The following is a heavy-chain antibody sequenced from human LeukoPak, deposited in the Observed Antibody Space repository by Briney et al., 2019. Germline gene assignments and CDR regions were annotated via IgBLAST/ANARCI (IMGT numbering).Heavy chain of an antibody. D-gene: IGHD3-10*01. CDR1: GFSFSAFG. CDR2: IWFDGSNK. Sequence: GMTLRLSCAASGFSFSAFGMHWVRQSPGKGLEWVSIIWFDGSNKYGADSVKGRFTISRDNSKNTVYLQMNSLRAEDTAVYYCARGSESYFQPHFDYWGQGTLVTVSS. V-gene: IGHV3-33*01. CDR3: ARGSESYFQPHFDY. J-gene: IGHJ4*02.